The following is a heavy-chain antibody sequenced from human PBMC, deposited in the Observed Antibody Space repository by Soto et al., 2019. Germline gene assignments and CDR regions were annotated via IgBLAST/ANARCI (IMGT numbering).Heavy chain of an antibody. CDR3: AKGIQIDY. J-gene: IGHJ4*02. CDR1: GFNFSYYA. CDR2: ISGSGGST. V-gene: IGHV3-23*01. Sequence: PGGSLRLSCEASGFNFSYYAMTWVRQAPGKGLEWVSGISGSGGSTYYADSVKGRFTISRDNSKNTLYLQMNSLRAEDTALYYCAKGIQIDYWGQGTLVTVSS.